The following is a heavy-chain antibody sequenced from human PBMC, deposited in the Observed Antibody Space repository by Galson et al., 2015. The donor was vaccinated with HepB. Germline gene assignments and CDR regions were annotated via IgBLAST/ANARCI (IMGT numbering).Heavy chain of an antibody. J-gene: IGHJ2*01. Sequence: SETLSLTCTVSGGSISSYYWSWIRQPPGKGLEWIGYIYYSGSTNYNPSLKSRVTISVDTSKNQFSLKLSSVTAADTAVYYCARRLGSIAVAGSPRFWWYFDLWGRGTLVTVSS. CDR1: GGSISSYY. CDR3: ARRLGSIAVAGSPRFWWYFDL. CDR2: IYYSGST. D-gene: IGHD6-19*01. V-gene: IGHV4-59*08.